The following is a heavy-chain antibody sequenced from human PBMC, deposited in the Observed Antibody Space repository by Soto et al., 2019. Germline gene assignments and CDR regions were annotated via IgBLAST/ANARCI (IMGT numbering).Heavy chain of an antibody. D-gene: IGHD3-9*01. J-gene: IGHJ4*02. CDR2: IYWDDGK. CDR1: FSHISKRVG. CDR3: AHRPEYDISTCYSLYAY. V-gene: IGHV2-5*02. Sequence: FSHISKRVGVPWIRQPPGKALEWLALIYWDDGKRHSPSLKTRLKLTKDTSKNQVVPTLTNVEPVDTATYYCAHRPEYDISTCYSLYAYWGKRSLETGS.